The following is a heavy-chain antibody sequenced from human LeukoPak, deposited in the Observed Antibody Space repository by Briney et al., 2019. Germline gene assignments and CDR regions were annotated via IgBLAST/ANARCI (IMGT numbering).Heavy chain of an antibody. Sequence: SETLSLTCTVSGGSISSSSYYWGWLRQPPGKGREWVGSIYYSGSTYYNPSLKSRVTISVDTSKNQFSLKLSSVTAADTAVYYCARASYYYDSSGYFYYYYMDVWGKGTTVTVSS. CDR2: IYYSGST. V-gene: IGHV4-39*07. J-gene: IGHJ6*03. CDR1: GGSISSSSYY. CDR3: ARASYYYDSSGYFYYYYMDV. D-gene: IGHD3-22*01.